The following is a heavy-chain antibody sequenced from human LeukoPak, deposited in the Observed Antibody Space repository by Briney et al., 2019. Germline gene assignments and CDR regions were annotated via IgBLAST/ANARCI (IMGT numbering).Heavy chain of an antibody. D-gene: IGHD6-13*01. Sequence: GGSLRLSCAASGFSFSTYGMHWVRQAPGKGLEWVAFIRNDGNDKYYADSVKGRFTVSRDNSKNMLYLQMNSPRAEDTAVYYCAKDVQQYYDYWGQGTLVIVSS. CDR3: AKDVQQYYDY. V-gene: IGHV3-30*02. CDR1: GFSFSTYG. J-gene: IGHJ4*02. CDR2: IRNDGNDK.